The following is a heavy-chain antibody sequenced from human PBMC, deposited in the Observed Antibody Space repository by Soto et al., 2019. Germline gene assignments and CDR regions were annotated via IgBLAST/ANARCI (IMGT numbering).Heavy chain of an antibody. CDR2: IYYSGST. V-gene: IGHV4-39*01. D-gene: IGHD2-15*01. CDR3: AKTVVAARYYYYYYMVV. Sequence: PSETLSLTCTVSGGSISSSSYYWGWIRQPPGKGLEWIGSIYYSGSTYYNPSLKSRVTISVDTSKNQFSLKLSSVTAADTAVYYCAKTVVAARYYYYYYMVVWGKGTTVTVSS. CDR1: GGSISSSSYY. J-gene: IGHJ6*03.